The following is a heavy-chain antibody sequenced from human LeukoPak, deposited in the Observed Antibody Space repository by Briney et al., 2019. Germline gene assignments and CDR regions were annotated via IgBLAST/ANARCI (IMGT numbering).Heavy chain of an antibody. V-gene: IGHV3-7*01. D-gene: IGHD3-3*01. J-gene: IGHJ4*02. CDR1: GFTFSRYW. CDR2: IKQDGSEK. Sequence: PGGSLRLSCAASGFTFSRYWMTWVRQAPGKGLEWVANIKQDGSEKYYVDSVKGRFTISRDNAKNSLYLQMNSLRAEDTAVYYCARDEYLWSGYYPNQAFDYWGQGTLVTVSS. CDR3: ARDEYLWSGYYPNQAFDY.